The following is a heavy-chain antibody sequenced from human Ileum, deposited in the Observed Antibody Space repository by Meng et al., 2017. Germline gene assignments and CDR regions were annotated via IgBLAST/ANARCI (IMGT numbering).Heavy chain of an antibody. CDR1: GFTSSSYW. Sequence: EVDRWESVVDVVQPGGALRLACGVSGFTSSSYWMHWVRQAPGKGLVWVPRRNSDGTTTDYADSVKGRFTISRDNAKNTLYLQMNSLRAEDTAVYYCARGGSSAWYWGQGALVTVSS. J-gene: IGHJ4*02. D-gene: IGHD6-19*01. V-gene: IGHV3-74*01. CDR2: RNSDGTTT. CDR3: ARGGSSAWY.